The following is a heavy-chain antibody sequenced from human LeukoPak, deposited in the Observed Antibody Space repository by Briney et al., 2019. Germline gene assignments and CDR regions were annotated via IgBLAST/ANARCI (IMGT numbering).Heavy chain of an antibody. J-gene: IGHJ3*02. CDR1: GYRFTNYW. Sequence: GESLKISCKGSGYRFTNYWIGWVRQMPGKGLEWMGIIYPGDSDTRYSPSFQGQVTISADKSISTAYLQWSSLKASDTAMYYCASYQRRDWDDAFDNWGQGTMVTVSS. V-gene: IGHV5-51*01. D-gene: IGHD3/OR15-3a*01. CDR2: IYPGDSDT. CDR3: ASYQRRDWDDAFDN.